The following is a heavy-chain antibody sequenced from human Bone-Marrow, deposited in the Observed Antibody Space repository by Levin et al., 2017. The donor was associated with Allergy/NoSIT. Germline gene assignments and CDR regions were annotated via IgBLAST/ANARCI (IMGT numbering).Heavy chain of an antibody. V-gene: IGHV3-11*01. Sequence: GESLKISCAASGFTFSAYYMTWIRQAPGKGLEWVSYISSSGSSIYYADSVKGRFTISRDNAKNSLYLQMNSLRAEDTAVYYCARDLTGTAYYFDYWGQGTLVTVSS. CDR2: ISSSGSSI. CDR1: GFTFSAYY. CDR3: ARDLTGTAYYFDY. D-gene: IGHD1-1*01. J-gene: IGHJ4*02.